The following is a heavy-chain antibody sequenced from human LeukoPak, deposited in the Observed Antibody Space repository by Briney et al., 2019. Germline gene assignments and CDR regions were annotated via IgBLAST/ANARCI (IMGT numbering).Heavy chain of an antibody. CDR1: GFTVSSNY. D-gene: IGHD6-13*01. J-gene: IGHJ5*02. CDR2: MYSGGST. CDR3: AKGSTSWDGYRGTYDP. V-gene: IGHV3-66*01. Sequence: GGSLRLSCAASGFTVSSNYMNWVRQAPGKGLEWVSVMYSGGSTFYGDSVKGRFTISRDSSMNTLYLQMNSMRGEDTAVYYCAKGSTSWDGYRGTYDPWGQGTLVTV.